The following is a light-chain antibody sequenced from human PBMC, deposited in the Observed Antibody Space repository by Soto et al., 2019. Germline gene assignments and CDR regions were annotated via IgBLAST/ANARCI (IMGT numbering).Light chain of an antibody. J-gene: IGKJ4*01. CDR3: QQRSNGQGAT. CDR1: QSVSSY. V-gene: IGKV3-11*01. Sequence: EIVVTQSPATLCLSPGARATLSCRASQSVSSYLAWYQQKPGQAPRLHIYDASTRATVIPTRFSGSGSVTDFNLTISSREPEEFAVYYCQQRSNGQGATLGGGTKVDIK. CDR2: DAS.